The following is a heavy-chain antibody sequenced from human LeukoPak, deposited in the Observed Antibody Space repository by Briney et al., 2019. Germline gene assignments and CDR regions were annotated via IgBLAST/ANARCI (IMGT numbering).Heavy chain of an antibody. D-gene: IGHD5-18*01. CDR3: ARSELWSNTYYYYGMDV. CDR2: INPSGGST. J-gene: IGHJ6*02. CDR1: GYTFTSYY. Sequence: ASVKVSCKASGYTFTSYYMHWVRQAPGQGLEWMGIINPSGGSTSYAQKFQGRVTMTRDTSTSTVYMELSSLRSEDTAVYYCARSELWSNTYYYYGMDVWGQGTTVTVSS. V-gene: IGHV1-46*01.